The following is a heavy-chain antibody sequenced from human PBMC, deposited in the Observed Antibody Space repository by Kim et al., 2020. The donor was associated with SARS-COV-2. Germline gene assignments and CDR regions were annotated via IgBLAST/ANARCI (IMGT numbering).Heavy chain of an antibody. CDR2: IDWDDDK. J-gene: IGHJ4*02. V-gene: IGHV2-70*01. Sequence: SGPTLVNPTQTLTLTCTFSGFSLSTGGMCVSWIRQPPGKALEWLALIDWDDDKYYRTSLKTRLTISKDTSKNQVVLTMTNMDPVDTATYYCARTRYSGSYRDFDYWGQGTLVTVSS. CDR1: GFSLSTGGMC. D-gene: IGHD1-26*01. CDR3: ARTRYSGSYRDFDY.